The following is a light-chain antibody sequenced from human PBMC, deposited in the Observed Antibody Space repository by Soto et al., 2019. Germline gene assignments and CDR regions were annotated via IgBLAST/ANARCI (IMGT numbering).Light chain of an antibody. CDR3: QQCSTVPRVT. CDR2: DAS. CDR1: QSVSNY. V-gene: IGKV3-11*01. Sequence: EIVLTQSPATLSLSPGERATLSCRASQSVSNYLAWYQQKPGQAPRLLISDASSRATGIPARFSGSGSGTDFTLTISSLLPEDSAVYYCQQCSTVPRVTFGPGTKVDIK. J-gene: IGKJ3*01.